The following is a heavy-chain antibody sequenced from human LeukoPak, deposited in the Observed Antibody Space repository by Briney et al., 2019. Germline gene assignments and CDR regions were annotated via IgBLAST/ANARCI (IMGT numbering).Heavy chain of an antibody. V-gene: IGHV3-30*01. J-gene: IGHJ6*03. Sequence: GRSLRLSCAASGFTFSSYAMHWVRQAPGKGLEWVAVISYDGSNKYYADSVKGRFTISRDNSKNTLYLQMNSLRAKDTAVYYCAREYPDYDFWSGGANYYYYYYMDVWGKGTTVTVSS. D-gene: IGHD3-3*01. CDR1: GFTFSSYA. CDR3: AREYPDYDFWSGGANYYYYYYMDV. CDR2: ISYDGSNK.